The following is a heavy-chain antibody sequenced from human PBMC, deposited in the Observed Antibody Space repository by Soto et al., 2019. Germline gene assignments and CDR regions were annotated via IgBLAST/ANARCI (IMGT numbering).Heavy chain of an antibody. Sequence: GGSLSLPWAASGLTFGSYGLHWVRQAPGKGLEWVAVISYDGSNKYYADSVKGRFTISRDNSKNTLYLQMNSLRAEDTAVYYCAKGLGYCISTSCSVDYWGQGTLVTVSS. V-gene: IGHV3-30*18. J-gene: IGHJ4*02. CDR1: GLTFGSYG. CDR3: AKGLGYCISTSCSVDY. CDR2: ISYDGSNK. D-gene: IGHD2-2*01.